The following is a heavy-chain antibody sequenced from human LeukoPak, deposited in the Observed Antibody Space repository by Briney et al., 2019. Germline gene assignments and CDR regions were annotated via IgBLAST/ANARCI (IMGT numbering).Heavy chain of an antibody. Sequence: GESLKISCKGSGYTFTNYWISWVRQMPGKGLEWMGMIYPGDSDSRYSPSFQGQVTFSADKSISTAYLQWSSLKASDSAMYYCVRESGYSSGWYPYWGQGTLVTVSS. CDR1: GYTFTNYW. CDR3: VRESGYSSGWYPY. CDR2: IYPGDSDS. D-gene: IGHD6-19*01. V-gene: IGHV5-51*01. J-gene: IGHJ4*02.